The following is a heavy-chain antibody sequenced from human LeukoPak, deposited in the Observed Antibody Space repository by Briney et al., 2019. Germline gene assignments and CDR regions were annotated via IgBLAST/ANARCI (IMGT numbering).Heavy chain of an antibody. CDR1: GGSISSSSYY. CDR2: IYYSGST. Sequence: SETLSLTCTVSGGSISSSSYYWGWIRQPPGKGLEWIGSIYYSGSTYYNPSLKSRVTISVDTSKNQFSLKLSSVTAADTAVYYCARSPLVGATIRLYFQHWGQGTLVTVSS. D-gene: IGHD1-26*01. J-gene: IGHJ1*01. V-gene: IGHV4-39*01. CDR3: ARSPLVGATIRLYFQH.